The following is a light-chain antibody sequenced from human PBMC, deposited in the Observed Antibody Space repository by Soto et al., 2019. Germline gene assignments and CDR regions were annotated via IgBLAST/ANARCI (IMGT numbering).Light chain of an antibody. V-gene: IGKV3-11*01. CDR2: DAS. Sequence: EIVLTQSPATLSLSPGERATLSCRASQSVSSYLAWYQQQPGQAPRLLIYDASNSATGIPARFSGSGSGTDFTLTISSLEPEDFAVYYCQQRSKKLTFGGGTKVEIK. CDR1: QSVSSY. CDR3: QQRSKKLT. J-gene: IGKJ4*01.